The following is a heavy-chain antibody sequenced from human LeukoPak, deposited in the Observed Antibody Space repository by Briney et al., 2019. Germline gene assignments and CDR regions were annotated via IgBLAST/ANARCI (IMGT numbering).Heavy chain of an antibody. CDR1: GFTFSSYW. CDR2: INGDGSTT. CDR3: VKGGSSSPRSTFDY. J-gene: IGHJ4*02. D-gene: IGHD6-13*01. Sequence: GGSLRLSCAASGFTFSSYWMHWVRQAPGKGLVWVSHINGDGSTTSYADSVKGRFTISRDNAKNTVYLQMNSLRAEDTAVYYCVKGGSSSPRSTFDYWGQGTLLTVSS. V-gene: IGHV3-74*01.